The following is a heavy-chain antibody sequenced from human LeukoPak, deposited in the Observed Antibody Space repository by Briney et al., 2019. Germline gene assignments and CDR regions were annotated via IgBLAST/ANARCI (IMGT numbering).Heavy chain of an antibody. CDR3: AKGKVVPATIYDY. D-gene: IGHD2-2*02. CDR2: FSGGDGST. J-gene: IGHJ4*02. Sequence: GGSLRLSCAASGFTFTTYAMSWVRQAPGKGLEWVSGFSGGDGSTSYADSVKGRFTISRDNSKNTLYLQMNSLRAEDTAVYYCAKGKVVPATIYDYWGQGTLVTVSS. V-gene: IGHV3-23*01. CDR1: GFTFTTYA.